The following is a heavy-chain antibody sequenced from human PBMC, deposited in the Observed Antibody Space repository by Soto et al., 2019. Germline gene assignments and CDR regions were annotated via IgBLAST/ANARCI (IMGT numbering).Heavy chain of an antibody. D-gene: IGHD3-9*01. CDR2: ISAYNGNT. CDR1: GYTFTSYG. Sequence: ASVKVSCKASGYTFTSYGISWVRQAPGQGLEWMGWISAYNGNTNYAQKLQGRVTMTTDTSTSTAYMELRSLRSDDTAVYYCVRSEVRYFDWPYDAFDIWGQGTMVTVSS. CDR3: VRSEVRYFDWPYDAFDI. V-gene: IGHV1-18*01. J-gene: IGHJ3*02.